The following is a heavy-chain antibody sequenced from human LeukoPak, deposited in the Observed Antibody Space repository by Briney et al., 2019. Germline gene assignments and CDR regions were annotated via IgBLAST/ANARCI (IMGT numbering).Heavy chain of an antibody. CDR3: ARAYCTSTTCWGYFDY. Sequence: SETLSLTCTVSGGSISSGGYYWSWIRQHPGKGLEGIGYIYYSGSTYYNPSLKSRVTISVDTSKNQFSLKVNSVTAADTAVYYCARAYCTSTTCWGYFDYWGQGTLVTVSS. J-gene: IGHJ4*02. CDR1: GGSISSGGYY. D-gene: IGHD2-2*01. CDR2: IYYSGST. V-gene: IGHV4-31*03.